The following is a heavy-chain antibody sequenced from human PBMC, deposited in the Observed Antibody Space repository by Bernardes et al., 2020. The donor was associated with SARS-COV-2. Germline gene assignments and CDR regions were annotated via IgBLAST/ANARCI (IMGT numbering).Heavy chain of an antibody. J-gene: IGHJ5*02. V-gene: IGHV1-18*01. CDR2: ISAYNGNT. Sequence: ASVKVSCKASGYTFTSYGISWVRQAPGQGLEWMGWISAYNGNTNYAQKLQGRVTMTTDTSTSTAYMELRSLRSDDTAVYYCARRDRTLIPNWFDPWGQGTRVTVSS. D-gene: IGHD2-2*01. CDR3: ARRDRTLIPNWFDP. CDR1: GYTFTSYG.